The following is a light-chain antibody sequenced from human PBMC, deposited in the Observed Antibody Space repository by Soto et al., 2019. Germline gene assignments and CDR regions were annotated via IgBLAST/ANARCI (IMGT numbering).Light chain of an antibody. V-gene: IGLV2-8*01. CDR1: SRDVGGYNY. Sequence: QSVLTQPPSASGSPGQSVTISCTGTSRDVGGYNYVSWYQQFPGKAPKLMIYEVSKRPSGVPDRFSGSKSGNTASLTVSGLQPHDEGDYFCVSYTDTDTLVFGTGTKLTVL. J-gene: IGLJ1*01. CDR3: VSYTDTDTLV. CDR2: EVS.